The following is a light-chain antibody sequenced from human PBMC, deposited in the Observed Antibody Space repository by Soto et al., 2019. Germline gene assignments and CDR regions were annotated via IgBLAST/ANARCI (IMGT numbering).Light chain of an antibody. J-gene: IGLJ1*01. CDR3: SSYTNSNTHV. CDR2: EVR. CDR1: SRYVGIYHS. Sequence: QSVLTQPPSSSGSPGQSVTISCTGTSRYVGIYHSVSWYQQHPGKSPKLMIYEVRKRPSGVPDRFSGSKSGNTASLTVSGLQAEDEADYYCSSYTNSNTHVFGTGTKLTVL. V-gene: IGLV2-8*01.